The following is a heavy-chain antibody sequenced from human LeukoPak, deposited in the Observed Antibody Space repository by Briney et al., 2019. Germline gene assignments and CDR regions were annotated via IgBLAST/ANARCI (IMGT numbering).Heavy chain of an antibody. CDR2: IIPIFGTA. J-gene: IGHJ3*02. CDR3: ARLDYYDSSGYYLPGAFDI. V-gene: IGHV1-69*06. D-gene: IGHD3-22*01. CDR1: GYTFTSYG. Sequence: SVKVSCKASGYTFTSYGISWVRQAPGQGLEWMGGIIPIFGTANYAQKFQGRVTITADKSTSTAYMELSSLRSEDTAVYYCARLDYYDSSGYYLPGAFDIWGQGTMVTVSS.